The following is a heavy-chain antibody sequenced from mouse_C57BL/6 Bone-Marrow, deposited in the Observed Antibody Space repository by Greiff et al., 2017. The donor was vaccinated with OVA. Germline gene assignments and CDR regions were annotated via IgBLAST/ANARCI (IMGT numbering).Heavy chain of an antibody. Sequence: EVKVEESGGGLVKPGGSLQLSCAASGFTFSDSGMHWVRQAPEKGLEWVAYISSGRSTIYYADTVKGRFTISRDNAKNTLFLQMTSLRSEDTAMYYCARPYPPHYFDYWGQGTTLTVSS. J-gene: IGHJ2*01. CDR2: ISSGRSTI. V-gene: IGHV5-17*01. CDR1: GFTFSDSG. CDR3: ARPYPPHYFDY.